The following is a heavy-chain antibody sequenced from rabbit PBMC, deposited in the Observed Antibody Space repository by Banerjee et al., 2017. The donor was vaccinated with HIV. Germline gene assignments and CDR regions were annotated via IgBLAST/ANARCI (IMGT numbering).Heavy chain of an antibody. CDR2: IDSGSSGFT. J-gene: IGHJ4*01. CDR3: ARDLDDVIGWNFGW. Sequence: QQQLEESGGGLVKPGGTLTLTCKASGIDFSSYYYMCWVRQAPGKGLEWIACIDSGSSGFTYFASWAKGRFTISKTSSTTVTLQMTSQTAADTATYFCARDLDDVIGWNFGWWGPGTLVTVS. V-gene: IGHV1S45*01. CDR1: GIDFSSYYY. D-gene: IGHD4-1*01.